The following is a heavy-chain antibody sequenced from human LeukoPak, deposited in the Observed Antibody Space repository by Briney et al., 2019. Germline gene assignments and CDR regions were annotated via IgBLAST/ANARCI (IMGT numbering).Heavy chain of an antibody. CDR2: ISGSGGST. V-gene: IGHV3-23*01. CDR3: GKDPGKYYHYSSCYFLPWRYFEH. CDR1: GFTFSSYA. J-gene: IGHJ4*02. Sequence: GGSLRLSCAASGFTFSSYAMSWVRQAPGKGLEWVSAISGSGGSTYYADSVKGRFTISRDNSKNTLYLQMNSLRAEDTAVYYCGKDPGKYYHYSSCYFLPWRYFEHWGQGTLVPV. D-gene: IGHD3-22*01.